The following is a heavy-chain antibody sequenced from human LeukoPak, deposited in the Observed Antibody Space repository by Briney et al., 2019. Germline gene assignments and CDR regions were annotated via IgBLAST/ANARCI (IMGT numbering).Heavy chain of an antibody. V-gene: IGHV3-7*03. CDR2: IKQDGSEK. CDR1: GFTFSSYW. J-gene: IGHJ6*04. Sequence: GGSLRLSYAPSGFTFSSYWMSWVRQAPGKGLEWVANIKQDGSEKYYVDSVKGRFTISRDNAKNSLYLQMNSLRADDTAVYYCARKAYGLDVWGKGTTVTVSS. CDR3: ARKAYGLDV.